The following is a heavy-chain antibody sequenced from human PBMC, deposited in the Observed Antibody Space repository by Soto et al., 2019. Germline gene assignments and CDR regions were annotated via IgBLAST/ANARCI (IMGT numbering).Heavy chain of an antibody. CDR2: INPANGNT. Sequence: ASVKVSCKSSGFTFINYAIHWVRQAPGQRLEWMGWINPANGNTTYSERFPGRVTITRDTSASTAYMQMSSLRSEDTAMYFCAREYFCAFDIWGQGTMVTVSS. CDR1: GFTFINYA. V-gene: IGHV1-3*01. CDR3: AREYFCAFDI. J-gene: IGHJ3*02. D-gene: IGHD3-10*01.